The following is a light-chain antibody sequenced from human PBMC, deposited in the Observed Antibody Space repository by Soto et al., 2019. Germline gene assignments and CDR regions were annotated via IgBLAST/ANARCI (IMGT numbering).Light chain of an antibody. J-gene: IGKJ1*01. CDR3: QQYGSSPRT. Sequence: EIVLTQSPGTLSLSPGERATLSCRASQSVSSNYLSWYQQKPGQAPRLLIYGASSRYTGIPDRFSGSGSGTDFTLTINRLEPEDFAVYYCQQYGSSPRTFGQGTKVDIK. CDR2: GAS. V-gene: IGKV3-20*01. CDR1: QSVSSNY.